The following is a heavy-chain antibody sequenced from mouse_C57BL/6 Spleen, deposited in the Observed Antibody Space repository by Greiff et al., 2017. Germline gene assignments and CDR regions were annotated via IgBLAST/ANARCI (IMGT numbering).Heavy chain of an antibody. V-gene: IGHV1-64*01. CDR2: IHPNSGST. CDR3: ADYYGSSIWYFDV. CDR1: GYTFTSYW. J-gene: IGHJ1*03. Sequence: QVQLQQPGAELVKPGASVKLSCKASGYTFTSYWMHWVKQRPGQGLEWIGMIHPNSGSTNYNEKFKSKATLTVDKSSSTAYMQLSSLTSEDSAVYYCADYYGSSIWYFDVWRTGTTVTVSS. D-gene: IGHD1-1*01.